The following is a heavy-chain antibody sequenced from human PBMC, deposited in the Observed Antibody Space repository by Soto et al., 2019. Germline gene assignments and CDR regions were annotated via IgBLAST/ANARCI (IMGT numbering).Heavy chain of an antibody. CDR1: GGSISSGDYY. CDR2: IYYSGST. Sequence: PSETVSLTCTVSGGSISSGDYYWSWIRQPPGKGLEWIGYIYYSGSTYYNPSLKSRVTISVDTSKNQFSLKLSSVTAADTAVYYCARAGCSSTSCFDYWGQGTLVTVSS. J-gene: IGHJ4*02. CDR3: ARAGCSSTSCFDY. D-gene: IGHD2-2*01. V-gene: IGHV4-30-4*01.